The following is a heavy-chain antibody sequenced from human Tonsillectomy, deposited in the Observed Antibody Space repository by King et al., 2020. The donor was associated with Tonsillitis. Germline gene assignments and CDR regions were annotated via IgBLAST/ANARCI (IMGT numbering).Heavy chain of an antibody. J-gene: IGHJ4*02. Sequence: VQLVESGGGVVQPGRSLRLSCAASGFTFSSYAMHWVRQAPGKGLEWVAVISYDGSNKYYADSVKGRFTISRDNSKNTLYLQMNSPRAEDTAVYYCARGGWGFYFDYWGQGTLVTVSS. CDR2: ISYDGSNK. CDR3: ARGGWGFYFDY. CDR1: GFTFSSYA. V-gene: IGHV3-30-3*01. D-gene: IGHD1-26*01.